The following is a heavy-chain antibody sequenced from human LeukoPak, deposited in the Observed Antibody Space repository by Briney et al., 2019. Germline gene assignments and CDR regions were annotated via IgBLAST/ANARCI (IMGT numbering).Heavy chain of an antibody. Sequence: PSETLSLTCAVSGGSISSSNWWSWVRQPPGKGLEWIGEFFHSGINYNPSLRSRVTISGDNSKNQFSLKLSSVTAADTAVYYCARVRGSGWSGDAFDIWGQGTMVTVSS. CDR3: ARVRGSGWSGDAFDI. CDR1: GGSISSSNW. D-gene: IGHD6-19*01. CDR2: FFHSGI. J-gene: IGHJ3*02. V-gene: IGHV4-4*02.